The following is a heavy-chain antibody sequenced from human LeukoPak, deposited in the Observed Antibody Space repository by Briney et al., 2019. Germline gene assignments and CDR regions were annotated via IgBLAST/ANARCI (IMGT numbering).Heavy chain of an antibody. D-gene: IGHD6-13*01. V-gene: IGHV4-34*01. J-gene: IGHJ5*02. CDR3: ARGLRYSSSWYCFDP. CDR1: GVSFSDYS. CDR2: INHSGST. Sequence: ASETLSLTCAVYGVSFSDYSWSWIRQPPGKGLEWIGEINHSGSTNYNPSLKSRVTISVDTSKNQFSLKLSSVTAADTAVYYCARGLRYSSSWYCFDPWGQGTLVTVSP.